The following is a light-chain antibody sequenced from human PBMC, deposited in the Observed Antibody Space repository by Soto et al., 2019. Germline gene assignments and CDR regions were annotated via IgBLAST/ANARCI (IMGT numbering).Light chain of an antibody. J-gene: IGKJ4*01. CDR2: KTS. V-gene: IGKV3-15*01. CDR1: RTIGTN. Sequence: IVMTQSPATVSVSPGESASLSCRASRTIGTNLGWYQQKPGQAPRLLISKTSTRATGVPARFSGSGSGTAFTLTITSLQSEDIAVYYCQQYADWPLTFGGGTKVDIK. CDR3: QQYADWPLT.